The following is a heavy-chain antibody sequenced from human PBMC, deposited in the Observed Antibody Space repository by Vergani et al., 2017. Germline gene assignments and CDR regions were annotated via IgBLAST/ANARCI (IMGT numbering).Heavy chain of an antibody. CDR2: IQFDGSNQ. CDR3: AKHFRGWGIDY. CDR1: GFTLSNYD. D-gene: IGHD3-16*01. Sequence: QVQLVESGGGVVQRGGSLRLSCPTSGFTLSNYDMQWIRQGPGKGLEFVAFIQFDGSNQYYADSVKGRFTLSRDVSKNTLYLQMNSLRTDDTATYYCAKHFRGWGIDYWGQGTQVIVSS. V-gene: IGHV3-30*02. J-gene: IGHJ4*02.